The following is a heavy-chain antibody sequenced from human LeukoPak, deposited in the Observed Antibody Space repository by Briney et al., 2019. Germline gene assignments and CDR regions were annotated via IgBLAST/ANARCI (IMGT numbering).Heavy chain of an antibody. Sequence: ASVEVSCKASGYTFTSYGISWVRQAPGQGLEWMGWISAYNGNTNYAQKLQGRITMTTDTSTSTAYMELRSLRSDDTAVYYCARDHGFYGSGSYYGYWGQGTLVTVSS. V-gene: IGHV1-18*01. CDR1: GYTFTSYG. D-gene: IGHD3-10*01. J-gene: IGHJ4*02. CDR2: ISAYNGNT. CDR3: ARDHGFYGSGSYYGY.